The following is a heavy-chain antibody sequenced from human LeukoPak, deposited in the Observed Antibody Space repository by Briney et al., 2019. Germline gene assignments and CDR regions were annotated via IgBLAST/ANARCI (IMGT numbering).Heavy chain of an antibody. CDR1: GGSISSYY. CDR3: ASQTYYYDSSGYYPRGFDI. V-gene: IGHV4-59*08. J-gene: IGHJ3*02. D-gene: IGHD3-22*01. CDR2: IYYSGST. Sequence: SQTLSLTCTVSGGSISSYYWSWLRQPPGKGLEWIGYIYYSGSTNYNPSLKSRVTISVDTSKNQFSLKLSSVTAADTAVYFCASQTYYYDSSGYYPRGFDIWGQGTMVTVSS.